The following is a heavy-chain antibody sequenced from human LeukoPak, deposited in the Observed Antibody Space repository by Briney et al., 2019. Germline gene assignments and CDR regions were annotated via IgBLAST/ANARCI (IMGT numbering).Heavy chain of an antibody. Sequence: GGSLRLSCAASGFTVSSNYMSWVRQAPGKGLEWVSVIYSGGSTYYADSVKGRFTISRDNSKNTLYLQMNSLRAEDTAVYYCAKGYYYDSSGSFDAFDIWGQGTMVTVSS. CDR3: AKGYYYDSSGSFDAFDI. D-gene: IGHD3-22*01. CDR2: IYSGGST. CDR1: GFTVSSNY. V-gene: IGHV3-53*01. J-gene: IGHJ3*02.